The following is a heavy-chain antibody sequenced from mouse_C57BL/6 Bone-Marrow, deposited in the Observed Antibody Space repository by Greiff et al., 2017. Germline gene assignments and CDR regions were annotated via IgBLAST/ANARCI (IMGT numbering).Heavy chain of an antibody. D-gene: IGHD2-4*01. J-gene: IGHJ2*01. V-gene: IGHV1-81*01. CDR2: IYPRSGNT. CDR3: ARWDDDYDHFDY. Sequence: VQLQQSGAELARPGASVKLSCKASGYTFTSYGISWVKQRTGQGLEWIGEIYPRSGNTYYNEKFKGKATLTADKSSSTAYMELRSLTSADSAVYICARWDDDYDHFDYWGQGTTLTVSS. CDR1: GYTFTSYG.